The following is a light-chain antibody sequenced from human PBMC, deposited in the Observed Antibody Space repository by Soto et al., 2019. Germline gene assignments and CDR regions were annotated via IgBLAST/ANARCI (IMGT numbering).Light chain of an antibody. V-gene: IGLV2-14*03. CDR2: DVA. CDR1: SSDVGGYNY. J-gene: IGLJ2*01. Sequence: QSALTQPASVSGSPGQSITISCTGTSSDVGGYNYVSWYQQHPGKAPQLIIYDVANRPSGVSNRFSGSKSGNTASLTISGLRAEDEADYYCSSYTSSSTYVVFGGGTKVTVL. CDR3: SSYTSSSTYVV.